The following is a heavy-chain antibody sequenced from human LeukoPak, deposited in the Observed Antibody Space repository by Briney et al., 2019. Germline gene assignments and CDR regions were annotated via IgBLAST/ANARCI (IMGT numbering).Heavy chain of an antibody. V-gene: IGHV4-59*08. CDR1: GDSISSYY. Sequence: SETLSLTCTVSGDSISSYYWSWSRQPPGKGLEWIGYIYYSGSTNQDPSLKSRVTISVDTSKNQFSLKLNSVTAADTAVYYCARQNAVHFDYWGQRTLVTVSS. CDR3: ARQNAVHFDY. CDR2: IYYSGST. J-gene: IGHJ4*02. D-gene: IGHD3-10*01.